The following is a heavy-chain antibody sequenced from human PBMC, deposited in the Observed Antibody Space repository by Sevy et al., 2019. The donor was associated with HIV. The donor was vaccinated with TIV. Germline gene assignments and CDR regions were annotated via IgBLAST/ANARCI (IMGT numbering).Heavy chain of an antibody. Sequence: GGSLRLSCAASGFTFSSYAMHWVRQAPGKGLEWVAVISYDGSNKYYADSVKGRFTISRDNSKNTLYLQMNSLRAADTALYYCARDHGESSGYYPLGAFDIWGQGTMVTVSS. CDR3: ARDHGESSGYYPLGAFDI. J-gene: IGHJ3*02. CDR1: GFTFSSYA. D-gene: IGHD3-22*01. V-gene: IGHV3-30*04. CDR2: ISYDGSNK.